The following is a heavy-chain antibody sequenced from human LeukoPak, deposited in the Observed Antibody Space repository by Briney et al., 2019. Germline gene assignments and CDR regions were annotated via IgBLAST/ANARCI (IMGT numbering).Heavy chain of an antibody. V-gene: IGHV3-7*05. Sequence: PGGSLRLSCAASGFIFSSYWMTWVRQAPGKGLEWVANIKQDGTETYYVDSLKGRFTISRDNAKNSLYLQLNSLRAEDTAIYYCAKAVGSSGYFSRDAFDIWGQGTMVTVSS. CDR2: IKQDGTET. CDR1: GFIFSSYW. J-gene: IGHJ3*02. CDR3: AKAVGSSGYFSRDAFDI. D-gene: IGHD3-22*01.